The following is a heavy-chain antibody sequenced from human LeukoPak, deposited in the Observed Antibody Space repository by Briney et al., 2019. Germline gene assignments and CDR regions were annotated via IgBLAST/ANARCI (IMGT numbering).Heavy chain of an antibody. Sequence: GGSLRLSCAASGFTFSSYAMSWVRQAPGKGLEWVSAISGSGGSTYYADSVKGRFTISRDNSKSTLYLQMNSLRAEDTAVYYCAKLPKGYSSSLYYFDYWGQGTLVTVSS. V-gene: IGHV3-23*01. J-gene: IGHJ4*02. CDR1: GFTFSSYA. CDR3: AKLPKGYSSSLYYFDY. CDR2: ISGSGGST. D-gene: IGHD6-13*01.